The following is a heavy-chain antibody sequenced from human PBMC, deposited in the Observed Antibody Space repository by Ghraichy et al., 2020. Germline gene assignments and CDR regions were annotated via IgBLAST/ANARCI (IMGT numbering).Heavy chain of an antibody. CDR2: ISGSGGNT. CDR3: ARDPGYCSSSTCYAEGGWFDP. D-gene: IGHD2-2*01. Sequence: LTCAASGFTFGTYAMSWVRQAPGKGLEWVSTISGSGGNTHFADSVKGRFTISRDNSKNTLYLQMNSLRAEDTAVYYCARDPGYCSSSTCYAEGGWFDPWGQRTLVTVSS. CDR1: GFTFGTYA. V-gene: IGHV3-23*01. J-gene: IGHJ5*02.